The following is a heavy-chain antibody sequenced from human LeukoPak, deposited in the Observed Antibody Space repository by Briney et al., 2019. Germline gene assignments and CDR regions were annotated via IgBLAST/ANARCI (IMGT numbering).Heavy chain of an antibody. CDR3: ARDPSTRDPEGYYYYGMDV. V-gene: IGHV4-30-4*01. J-gene: IGHJ6*02. CDR2: IYYSGST. CDR1: GGSISSGDYY. D-gene: IGHD2-2*01. Sequence: SQTLSLTCTVSGGSISSGDYYWSWIRQPPGKGLEWIGYIYYSGSTYYNPSLESRVTISVDTSKNQFSLKLSSVTAADTAVYYCARDPSTRDPEGYYYYGMDVWGQGTTVTVSS.